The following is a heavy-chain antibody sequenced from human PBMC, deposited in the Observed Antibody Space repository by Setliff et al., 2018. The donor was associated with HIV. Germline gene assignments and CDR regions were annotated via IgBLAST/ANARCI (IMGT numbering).Heavy chain of an antibody. CDR3: ANSVTDASYWYFIH. CDR2: INPSGGST. D-gene: IGHD4-17*01. J-gene: IGHJ2*01. CDR1: GYTFTNYY. V-gene: IGHV1-46*01. Sequence: ASVKVSCKASGYTFTNYYIHWVRQAPGQGLEWMGIINPSGGSTTYAQKFQGRVTMTRDTSTSTAYMELSSLRSEDTAVYYCANSVTDASYWYFIHWGRGSPVTVSS.